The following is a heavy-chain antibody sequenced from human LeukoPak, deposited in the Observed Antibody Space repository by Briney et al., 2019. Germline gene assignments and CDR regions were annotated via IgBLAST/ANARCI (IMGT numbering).Heavy chain of an antibody. CDR1: GVSISAYY. Sequence: SETLSLTCSVSGVSISAYYWSWIRQSAGNRLEWIGRIYPGEGIYATATTSYNPSFKSRVTISVDTSKNQFSLKLSSVTAADTAVYYCARVSATGSGYYWFDPWGQGTLVTVSS. CDR3: ARVSATGSGYYWFDP. CDR2: IYPGEGIYATATT. J-gene: IGHJ5*02. V-gene: IGHV4-4*07. D-gene: IGHD3-3*01.